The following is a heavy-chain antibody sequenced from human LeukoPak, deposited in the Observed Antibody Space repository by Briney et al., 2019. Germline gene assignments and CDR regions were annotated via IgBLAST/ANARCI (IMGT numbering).Heavy chain of an antibody. CDR1: GGSISSGGYY. J-gene: IGHJ1*01. V-gene: IGHV4-31*03. D-gene: IGHD2-15*01. CDR2: IYYSGST. Sequence: SETLSLTCTVSGGSISSGGYYWSWIRQHPGKGLEWIGYIYYSGSTYYNPSLKSRVTISVDTSKNQFSLKLSSVTAADTAVYYCARGFCRGESRYSGEYFQHWGQGTLVTVSS. CDR3: ARGFCRGESRYSGEYFQH.